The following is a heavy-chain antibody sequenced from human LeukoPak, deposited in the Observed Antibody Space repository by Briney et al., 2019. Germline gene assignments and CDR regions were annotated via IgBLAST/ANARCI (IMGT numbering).Heavy chain of an antibody. CDR2: IYHSGIT. D-gene: IGHD3-22*01. V-gene: IGHV4-38-2*02. Sequence: SETLSLTCSVSGYSIGSGYYWGWIRQPPEKGLEWIGSIYHSGITYYNPSLKSRVTILVDTSRNQFSLSLSSVTAADTALYYCARIYYDSSGLYYFDNRGQGTLVTVSS. CDR1: GYSIGSGYY. CDR3: ARIYYDSSGLYYFDN. J-gene: IGHJ4*02.